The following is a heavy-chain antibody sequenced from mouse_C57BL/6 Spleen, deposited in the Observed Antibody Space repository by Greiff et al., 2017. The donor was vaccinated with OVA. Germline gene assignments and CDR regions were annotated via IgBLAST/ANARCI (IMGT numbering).Heavy chain of an antibody. CDR2: INPRTGGT. J-gene: IGHJ2*01. CDR1: GYSFTGYY. D-gene: IGHD2-4*01. CDR3: ARPGNYDSPDY. Sequence: EVQLQQSGPELVKPGASVKISCKASGYSFTGYYMNWVKQSPEKSLEWIGEINPRTGGTTYNQKFKAKATLTVDKSSSTSYMQLKSLTSEDSAVYYCARPGNYDSPDYWGQGTTLTVSS. V-gene: IGHV1-42*01.